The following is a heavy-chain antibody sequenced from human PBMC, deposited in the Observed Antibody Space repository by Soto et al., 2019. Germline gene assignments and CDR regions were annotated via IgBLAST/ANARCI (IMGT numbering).Heavy chain of an antibody. D-gene: IGHD3-3*01. CDR3: ASGKYGFGEYYDFWSGYPGRYYYGMDV. V-gene: IGHV4-59*01. CDR2: IYYSGST. J-gene: IGHJ6*02. Sequence: SETLSLTCTVSGGSISSYYWSWIRQPPGKGLEWIGYIYYSGSTNYNPSLKSRVTISVDTSKNQFSLKLSSVTAADTAVYYCASGKYGFGEYYDFWSGYPGRYYYGMDVWGQGTTVTVSS. CDR1: GGSISSYY.